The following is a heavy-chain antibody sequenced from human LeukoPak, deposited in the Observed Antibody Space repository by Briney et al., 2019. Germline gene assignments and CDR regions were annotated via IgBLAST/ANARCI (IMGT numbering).Heavy chain of an antibody. D-gene: IGHD6-19*01. J-gene: IGHJ4*02. CDR2: ISAYNGNT. V-gene: IGHV1-18*01. CDR3: ARYAMAYSSGWYEDY. CDR1: GYTFTSYG. Sequence: ASVKVSCKASGYTFTSYGISWVRQAPGQGLEWMGWISAYNGNTNYAQKLQGRVAMTTDTSTSTAYMELRSLRSDDTAVYYCARYAMAYSSGWYEDYWGQGTLVTVSS.